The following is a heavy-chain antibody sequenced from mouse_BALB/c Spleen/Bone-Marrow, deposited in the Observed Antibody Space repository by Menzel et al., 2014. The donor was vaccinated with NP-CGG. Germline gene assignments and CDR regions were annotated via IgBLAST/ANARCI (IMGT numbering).Heavy chain of an antibody. CDR2: INPNNGGT. D-gene: IGHD2-2*01. Sequence: EVKLMESGPELVKPGASVKISCKTSGYTFTEYTMHWVKQSHGKSLEWIGGINPNNGGTSYNQEFKGKATLTVDKSSSTAYMELRSLTSEDSALYYCARKEYGYDRYFDVWGAGTTVTVSS. CDR1: GYTFTEYT. J-gene: IGHJ1*01. CDR3: ARKEYGYDRYFDV. V-gene: IGHV1-18*01.